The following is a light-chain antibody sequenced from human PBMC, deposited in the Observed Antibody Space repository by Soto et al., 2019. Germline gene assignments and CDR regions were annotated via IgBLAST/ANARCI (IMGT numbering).Light chain of an antibody. CDR3: CSSGGSPTYV. Sequence: QSVLTQPPSASGTPGQRVTISCSGSSSNIGSNYVSWYQQFPGAAPKLLIHRNNQRPSGVPDRFSASKSGTSASLAISGLRSEDEADYYCCSSGGSPTYVFGTGTKLTVL. V-gene: IGLV1-47*01. J-gene: IGLJ1*01. CDR1: SSNIGSNY. CDR2: RNN.